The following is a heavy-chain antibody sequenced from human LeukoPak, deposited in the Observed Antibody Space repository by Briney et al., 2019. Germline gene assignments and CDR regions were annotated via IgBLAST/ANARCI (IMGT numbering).Heavy chain of an antibody. CDR3: ARGRGRGDY. CDR2: INHSGST. CDR1: GGSFSGYY. Sequence: SETLSLTCAVYGGSFSGYYWSWIRQPPGKGLEWIGGINHSGSTNYNPSLKSRVTISVDTSKNQFSLKLSSVTAADTAVYYCARGRGRGDYWGQGTLVTVSS. D-gene: IGHD3-10*01. V-gene: IGHV4-34*01. J-gene: IGHJ4*02.